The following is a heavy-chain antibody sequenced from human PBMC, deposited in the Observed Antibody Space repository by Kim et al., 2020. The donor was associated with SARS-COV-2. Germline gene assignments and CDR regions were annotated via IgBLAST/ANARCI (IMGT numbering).Heavy chain of an antibody. D-gene: IGHD3-22*01. CDR3: ARDNVSARGGYYYFDY. CDR2: IYYSGST. CDR1: GGSISSGGYY. J-gene: IGHJ4*02. V-gene: IGHV4-31*03. Sequence: SETLSLTCTVSGGSISSGGYYLSWIHQHPGKGLEWIGYIYYSGSTYYNPSLKSRVTISVDTSKNQFSLKLSSVTAADTAVYYCARDNVSARGGYYYFDYWGQGTLVTVSS.